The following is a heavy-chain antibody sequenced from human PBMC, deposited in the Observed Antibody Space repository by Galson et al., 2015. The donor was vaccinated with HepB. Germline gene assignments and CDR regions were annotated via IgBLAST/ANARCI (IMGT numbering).Heavy chain of an antibody. CDR3: TTMGAIAVAGPHYYYYYGMDV. Sequence: SLRLSCAASGFTFSNAWMSWVRQAPGKGLEWVGRIKSKTDGGTTDYAAPVKGRFTISRDDSKNTLYLQMNSLKTEDTAVYYCTTMGAIAVAGPHYYYYYGMDVWGQGTTVTVSS. V-gene: IGHV3-15*01. CDR2: IKSKTDGGTT. D-gene: IGHD6-19*01. J-gene: IGHJ6*02. CDR1: GFTFSNAW.